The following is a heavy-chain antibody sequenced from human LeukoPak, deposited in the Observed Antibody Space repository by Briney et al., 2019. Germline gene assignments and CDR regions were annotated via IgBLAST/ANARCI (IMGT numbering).Heavy chain of an antibody. CDR3: AKDTGQLR. J-gene: IGHJ4*02. D-gene: IGHD2-2*01. CDR2: ISDSGIST. V-gene: IGHV3-23*01. Sequence: GGSLRLSCAASGFTLRSFAMSWVRPAPGKGLEWVSAISDSGISTYFADSVKGRFNISRDNSKNTLYLQMNSLRAEDTAVYYCAKDTGQLRWGQGTLVTVSS. CDR1: GFTLRSFA.